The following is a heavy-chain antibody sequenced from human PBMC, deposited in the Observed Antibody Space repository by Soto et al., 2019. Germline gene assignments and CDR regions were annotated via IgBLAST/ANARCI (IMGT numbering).Heavy chain of an antibody. CDR1: GVSIISGYYY. CDR3: DSHWIYGMDV. CDR2: IYYSGNT. D-gene: IGHD1-1*01. Sequence: SETLCVTCSFSGVSIISGYYYWSLIRQPPGKGLEWIGNIYYSGNTYYNPSLKSRIIISIDTSKNKFSLKVGSVTAADTAGYYCDSHWIYGMDVWGKGTKVP. V-gene: IGHV4-30-4*01. J-gene: IGHJ6*04.